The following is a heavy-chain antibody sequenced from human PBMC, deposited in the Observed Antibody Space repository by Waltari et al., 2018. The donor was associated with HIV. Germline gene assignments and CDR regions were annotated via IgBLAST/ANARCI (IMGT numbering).Heavy chain of an antibody. J-gene: IGHJ6*02. Sequence: ELHLMESGGGLVNPGRSLRLSCRGSGFTFGDYGLSWFRQAPGKGLEWVGFITSEAYGGTAEYAASVTGRFTISREDSKSTAYMQMNRLESEDTGVYFCSRPSGPLHSYGMDVWGQGTTVIVSS. V-gene: IGHV3-49*05. CDR3: SRPSGPLHSYGMDV. CDR2: ITSEAYGGTA. D-gene: IGHD1-26*01. CDR1: GFTFGDYG.